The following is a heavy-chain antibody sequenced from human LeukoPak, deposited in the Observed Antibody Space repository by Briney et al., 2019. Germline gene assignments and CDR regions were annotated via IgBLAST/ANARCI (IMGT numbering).Heavy chain of an antibody. CDR2: IYYSGST. Sequence: SETLSLTCTVSGGSVSSGGYYWSWIRQHPGKGLEWIGYIYYSGSTYYNPSLKSRVTISVDTSKNQFSLKLSSVTAADTAVYYCARERDSSGYYFDYWGQGTLVTVSS. D-gene: IGHD3-22*01. CDR1: GGSVSSGGYY. J-gene: IGHJ4*02. CDR3: ARERDSSGYYFDY. V-gene: IGHV4-31*03.